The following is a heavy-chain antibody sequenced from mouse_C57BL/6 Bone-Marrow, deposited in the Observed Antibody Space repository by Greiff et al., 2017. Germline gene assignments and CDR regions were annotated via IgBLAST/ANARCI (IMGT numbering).Heavy chain of an antibody. CDR3: VRQAAQAMYYFDY. D-gene: IGHD3-2*02. V-gene: IGHV10-1*01. CDR2: IRSKSNNYAT. Sequence: EVQVVESGGGLVQPKGSLKLSCAASGFSFNTYAMNWVRQAPGKGLEWVARIRSKSNNYATYYADSVKDRFTISRDDSESMLYLQMNNLKTEDTAMYYCVRQAAQAMYYFDYWGQGTTLTVSS. CDR1: GFSFNTYA. J-gene: IGHJ2*01.